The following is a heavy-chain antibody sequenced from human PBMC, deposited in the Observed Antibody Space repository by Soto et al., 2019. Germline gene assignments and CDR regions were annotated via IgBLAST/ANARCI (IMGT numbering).Heavy chain of an antibody. CDR1: GGSLSNYY. V-gene: IGHV4-34*02. Sequence: QVKLQLWGAGLLKPSETLSLTCAVYGGSLSNYYWSWIRQPPGMGLEWIGEIHPSGSTHYSPSLESRASISADTSRNQFSLSLTSVTAADTAVYYCARGQDQAKVGYWGQGDLVTVSS. CDR3: ARGQDQAKVGY. CDR2: IHPSGST. D-gene: IGHD1-26*01. J-gene: IGHJ4*02.